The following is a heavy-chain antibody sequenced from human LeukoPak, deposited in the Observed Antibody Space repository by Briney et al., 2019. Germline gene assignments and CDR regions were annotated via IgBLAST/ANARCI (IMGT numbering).Heavy chain of an antibody. J-gene: IGHJ4*02. CDR3: ARVRGYSGSYDY. Sequence: PGGSLRLSCATSGFIFSSYGFHWVRQAPGKGLEWVAVIWYDGSNKYYADSVKGRFTISRDNSKNTLYLQMNSLRAEDTAVYYCARVRGYSGSYDYWGQGTLVTVSS. CDR1: GFIFSSYG. V-gene: IGHV3-33*01. CDR2: IWYDGSNK. D-gene: IGHD5-12*01.